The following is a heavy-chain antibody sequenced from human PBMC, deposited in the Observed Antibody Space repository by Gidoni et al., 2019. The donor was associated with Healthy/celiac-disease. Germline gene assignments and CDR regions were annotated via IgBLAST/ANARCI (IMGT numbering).Heavy chain of an antibody. Sequence: QVQLQESGPGLVKPSETLSLTCTVSGYSISSGYYWGWIRQPPGKGLEWIGSSYHSGSTYYNPSLKSRVTISVDTSKNQFSLKLSSVTAADTAVYYCARVGPTGTTSRDYWGQGTLVTVSS. CDR3: ARVGPTGTTSRDY. CDR2: SYHSGST. D-gene: IGHD1-7*01. J-gene: IGHJ4*02. CDR1: GYSISSGYY. V-gene: IGHV4-38-2*02.